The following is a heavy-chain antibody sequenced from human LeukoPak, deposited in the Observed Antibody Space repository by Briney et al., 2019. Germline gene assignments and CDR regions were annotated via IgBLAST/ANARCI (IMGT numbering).Heavy chain of an antibody. V-gene: IGHV4-39*01. CDR3: ARLSYYYDVSGNLFDY. CDR2: IYYRGTT. D-gene: IGHD3-22*01. CDR1: GGSISNESYY. J-gene: IGHJ4*02. Sequence: PSETLSLTCTVSGGSISNESYYWGWIRQSPGKGLEWIGAIYYRGTTSYNPSLKSRAIISVDTSKNQFSLKLSPVTAADTSLYYCARLSYYYDVSGNLFDYWGQGILVTISS.